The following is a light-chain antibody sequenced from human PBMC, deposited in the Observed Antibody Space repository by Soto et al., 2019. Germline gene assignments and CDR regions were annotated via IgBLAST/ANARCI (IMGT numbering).Light chain of an antibody. J-gene: IGKJ1*01. CDR2: DAA. V-gene: IGKV3-11*01. CDR1: KSVGTS. CDR3: QHRSSWPRS. Sequence: DIVLTQSPATLSLSPGDRATLSCRASKSVGTSLAWYKQQPGQAPRLLIHDAAYRASGIPERFSGSGSGTAFSLSISSLEPDDFALYYCQHRSSWPRSFVRGTKVEV.